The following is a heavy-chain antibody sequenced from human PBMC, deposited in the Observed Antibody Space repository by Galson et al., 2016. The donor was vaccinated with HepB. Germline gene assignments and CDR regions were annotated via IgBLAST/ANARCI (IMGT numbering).Heavy chain of an antibody. D-gene: IGHD2-2*01. Sequence: SVKVSCKASGDTFSNYAITWVRQAPGQGLEWMGRIIPFLGIAKYAQRFQDRVTITADKSTSTVFMEVSSLRSEDTAVYYCARVDCSGNACYLNYWGQGTLVIVSS. V-gene: IGHV1-69*04. CDR2: IIPFLGIA. CDR3: ARVDCSGNACYLNY. CDR1: GDTFSNYA. J-gene: IGHJ4*02.